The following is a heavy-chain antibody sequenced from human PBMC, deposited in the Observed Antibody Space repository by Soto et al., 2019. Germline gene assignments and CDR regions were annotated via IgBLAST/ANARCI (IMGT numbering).Heavy chain of an antibody. D-gene: IGHD2-15*01. Sequence: QVQLVQSGAEVKKPGSSVKVSCKASGGTFSSYTISWVRQAPGQGLEWMGRIIPILGIANYAQKFQGRVTITADKSTSTAYMELSSLRSEDTAVYYCARRQVVAATPEYCYGMDVWGQGTTVTVSS. CDR1: GGTFSSYT. CDR2: IIPILGIA. J-gene: IGHJ6*02. CDR3: ARRQVVAATPEYCYGMDV. V-gene: IGHV1-69*02.